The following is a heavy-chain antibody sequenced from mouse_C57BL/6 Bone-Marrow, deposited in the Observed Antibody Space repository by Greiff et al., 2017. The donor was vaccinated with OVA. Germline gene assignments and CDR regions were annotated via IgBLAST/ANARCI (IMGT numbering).Heavy chain of an antibody. CDR3: ASMVTTLDY. Sequence: VQLQQPGAELVKPGASVKLSCKASGYTFTSYWMQWVKQRPGQGLEWIGEIDPSDSYTNYNQKFKGKATLTVDTSSSTAYMQLSSLTSEDSAVYYCASMVTTLDYWGQGTTRTGSS. CDR2: IDPSDSYT. J-gene: IGHJ2*01. V-gene: IGHV1-50*01. D-gene: IGHD2-2*01. CDR1: GYTFTSYW.